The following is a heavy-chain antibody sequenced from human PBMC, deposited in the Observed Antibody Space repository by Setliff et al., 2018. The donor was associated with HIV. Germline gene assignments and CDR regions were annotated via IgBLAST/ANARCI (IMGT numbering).Heavy chain of an antibody. CDR2: INSDGSST. Sequence: GGSLRLSCAASGFTFSSYWMHWVRQAPGKGLVWVARINSDGSSTSYADSVKGRFTISRDNAKNTLYLQMNSPRAEDTAVYYCASLIAAAGTGSDWFDPWGQGTLVTVSS. CDR1: GFTFSSYW. J-gene: IGHJ5*02. V-gene: IGHV3-74*01. D-gene: IGHD6-13*01. CDR3: ASLIAAAGTGSDWFDP.